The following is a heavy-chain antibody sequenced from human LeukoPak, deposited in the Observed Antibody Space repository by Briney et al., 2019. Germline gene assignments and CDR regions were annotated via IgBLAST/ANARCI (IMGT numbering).Heavy chain of an antibody. Sequence: SETLYLTCTVSGGSISSSSYYWGWIRQPPGKGLEWIGSIYYSGSTYYNPSLKSRVTISVDTSKNQFSLKLSSVTAADTAVYYCASSPWIQLWFEYWGQGTLVTVSS. CDR3: ASSPWIQLWFEY. J-gene: IGHJ4*02. V-gene: IGHV4-39*01. CDR1: GGSISSSSYY. D-gene: IGHD5-18*01. CDR2: IYYSGST.